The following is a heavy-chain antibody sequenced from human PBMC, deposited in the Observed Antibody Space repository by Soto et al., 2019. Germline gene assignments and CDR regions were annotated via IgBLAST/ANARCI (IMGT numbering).Heavy chain of an antibody. Sequence: QVQLVQSGAEVKKPGASVKVSCKASGYTFTSYGISWVRQAPGQGLEWMGWISAYNGNTNYAQKLQGRVTMTTDTSRXTAYMELRSLRSDDTAVYYCAYSVIGMYRREGMDVWGQGTTVTVSS. J-gene: IGHJ6*02. CDR3: AYSVIGMYRREGMDV. D-gene: IGHD2-21*01. CDR1: GYTFTSYG. V-gene: IGHV1-18*01. CDR2: ISAYNGNT.